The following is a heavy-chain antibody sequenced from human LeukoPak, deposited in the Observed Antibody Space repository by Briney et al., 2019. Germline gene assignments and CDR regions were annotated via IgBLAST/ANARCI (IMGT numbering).Heavy chain of an antibody. D-gene: IGHD1-1*01. V-gene: IGHV1-2*06. CDR1: GYTFTGYY. CDR3: ARDRNVDYYYYYYMDV. J-gene: IGHJ6*03. Sequence: GASVKVSCKASGYTFTGYYMHWVRQAPGQGLEWMGRINPNSGGTNYAQKFQGRVTMTRDTSISTAYMELSRLRSGDTAVYYCARDRNVDYYYYYYMDVWGKGTTATVSS. CDR2: INPNSGGT.